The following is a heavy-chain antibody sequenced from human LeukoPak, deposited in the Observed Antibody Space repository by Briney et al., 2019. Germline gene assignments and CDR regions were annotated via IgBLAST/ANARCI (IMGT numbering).Heavy chain of an antibody. V-gene: IGHV1-24*01. Sequence: ASVKVSCKVSGYTLTELSMHWVRQAPGKGLEGRGGFDPEDGETIYAQKFQGRVTMTEDTSTDTAYMELSSLRSEDTAVYYCATQGYSSVAKHYFDYWGQGTLVTVSS. CDR3: ATQGYSSVAKHYFDY. CDR2: FDPEDGET. CDR1: GYTLTELS. J-gene: IGHJ4*02. D-gene: IGHD6-19*01.